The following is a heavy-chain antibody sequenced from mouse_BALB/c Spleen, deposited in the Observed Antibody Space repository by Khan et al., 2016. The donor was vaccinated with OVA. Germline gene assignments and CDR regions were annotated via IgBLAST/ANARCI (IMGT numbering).Heavy chain of an antibody. D-gene: IGHD1-1*02. J-gene: IGHJ3*01. CDR1: GFTFSNYA. CDR2: ISSGGTT. Sequence: EVELVESGGDLVKPGGSLKLSCAASGFTFSNYAMSWVRQTPEKRLAWVASISSGGTTYYPDSVKGRFTISRDNARKILYLQMNSLRSEDTAMFYCARDYWFTYWGQGTLVTVSA. CDR3: ARDYWFTY. V-gene: IGHV5-6-5*01.